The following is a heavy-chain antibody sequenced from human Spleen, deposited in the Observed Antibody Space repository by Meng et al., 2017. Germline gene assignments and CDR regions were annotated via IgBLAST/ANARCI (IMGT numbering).Heavy chain of an antibody. CDR1: GYTFPDYW. D-gene: IGHD1-26*01. CDR3: ATYRGSILWHKYNDD. Sequence: ASVKVSCKASGYTFPDYWLHWVRRAPGQGLEWRGRINPKSGDTHYAQRFQGRVTMTGDTSLSTAYMELSGLRSDDTAVYYCATYRGSILWHKYNDDWGQGTLVTVSS. CDR2: INPKSGDT. J-gene: IGHJ4*02. V-gene: IGHV1-2*06.